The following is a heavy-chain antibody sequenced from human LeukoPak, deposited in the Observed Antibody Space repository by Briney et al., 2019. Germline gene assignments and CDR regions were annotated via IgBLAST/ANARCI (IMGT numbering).Heavy chain of an antibody. CDR1: GYTFTSYG. CDR3: AIAVAGTLSSGFDY. J-gene: IGHJ4*02. Sequence: ASVKVSCKASGYTFTSYGISWVRQAPGQGLEWMGWISAYNGNTNYAQKLQGRVTMTTDTSTSTAYMELRSLRSDDTAMYYCAIAVAGTLSSGFDYWGQGTLVTVSS. CDR2: ISAYNGNT. V-gene: IGHV1-18*01. D-gene: IGHD6-19*01.